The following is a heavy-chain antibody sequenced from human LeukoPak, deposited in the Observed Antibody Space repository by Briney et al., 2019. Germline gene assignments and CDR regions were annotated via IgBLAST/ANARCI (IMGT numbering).Heavy chain of an antibody. V-gene: IGHV3-7*01. D-gene: IGHD6-6*01. CDR2: IKRDGSEE. CDR1: GFTFSSYW. Sequence: AGGSLRLSCAASGFTFSSYWMTWVRQAPGKGLEWVANIKRDGSEEYYVDSVKGRFTISRDNAKNSLYLQMNSLRSEDTAVYYCRVYSSSYSYYYYMDVWGKGTTVTVSS. CDR3: RVYSSSYSYYYYMDV. J-gene: IGHJ6*03.